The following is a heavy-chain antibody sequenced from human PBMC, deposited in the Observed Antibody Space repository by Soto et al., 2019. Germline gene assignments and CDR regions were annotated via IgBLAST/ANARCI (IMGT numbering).Heavy chain of an antibody. J-gene: IGHJ4*02. CDR2: IYYTGPT. CDR3: VRGGKFEQKSTYFFDY. CDR1: GGSISSDGYY. V-gene: IGHV4-39*01. Sequence: SETLSLTCTVSGGSISSDGYYWGWIRQPPGKGPEWIGSIYYTGPTYYTPSLKSRVAISVDTSKNQFSLWLSSVAATDTGLYFCVRGGKFEQKSTYFFDYWGPGTLVTVSS. D-gene: IGHD2-21*01.